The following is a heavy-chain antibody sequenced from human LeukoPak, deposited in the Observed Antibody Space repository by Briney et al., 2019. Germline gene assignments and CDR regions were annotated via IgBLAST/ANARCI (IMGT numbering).Heavy chain of an antibody. V-gene: IGHV3-23*01. CDR1: GITFSNYG. J-gene: IGHJ5*02. Sequence: GGSLRLSCAASGITFSNYGMSWVRQVPGKGLEWVSSISHTGGSTYYADSVKGRFTISRDNSKNTLYLQMNSLRAEDTAVYYCAKRRRYCSGGSCYVGSWFDPWGQGTLVTVSS. CDR3: AKRRRYCSGGSCYVGSWFDP. D-gene: IGHD2-15*01. CDR2: ISHTGGST.